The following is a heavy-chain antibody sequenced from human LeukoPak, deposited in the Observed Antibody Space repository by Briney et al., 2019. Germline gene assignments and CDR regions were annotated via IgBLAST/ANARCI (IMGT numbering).Heavy chain of an antibody. D-gene: IGHD3-22*01. J-gene: IGHJ4*02. CDR2: IKDDGSEK. CDR1: GFSFSSYW. CDR3: ARGKPSITMIVPSFDY. Sequence: GGSLRVSCAASGFSFSSYWMTWVRQAPGKGLEWVANIKDDGSEKYYVAAVRGRFTISRDNAKNSLYLQMNSLRAEDTAVYYCARGKPSITMIVPSFDYWGQGTLVTVSS. V-gene: IGHV3-7*01.